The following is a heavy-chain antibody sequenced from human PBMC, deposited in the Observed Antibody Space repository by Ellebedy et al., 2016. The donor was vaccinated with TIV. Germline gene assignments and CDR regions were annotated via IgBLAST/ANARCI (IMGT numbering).Heavy chain of an antibody. CDR2: IIPIFGTA. CDR1: GGTFSSYA. V-gene: IGHV1-69*13. D-gene: IGHD5-24*01. CDR3: ARDPRDGYNRDAFDI. J-gene: IGHJ3*02. Sequence: SVKVSXXASGGTFSSYAISWVRQAPGQGLEWMRGIIPIFGTANYAQKFQGRVTITADESTSTAYMELSSLRSEDTAVYYCARDPRDGYNRDAFDIWGQGTMVTVSS.